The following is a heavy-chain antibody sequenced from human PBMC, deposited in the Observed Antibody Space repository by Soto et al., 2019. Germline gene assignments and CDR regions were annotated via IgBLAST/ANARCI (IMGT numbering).Heavy chain of an antibody. J-gene: IGHJ4*02. D-gene: IGHD3-9*01. CDR2: IYDSVNT. V-gene: IGHV4-31*03. CDR3: ARVDHRGYFAILTDY. CDR1: GDSLSSGGHY. Sequence: PSETLSLTCTVSGDSLSSGGHYWSWIRQHPGKGLEWIGHIYDSVNTYYSPSLRSRDTISADMSKNQFSLNLRSVTAADTAVYYCARVDHRGYFAILTDYWGQGTLVTVSS.